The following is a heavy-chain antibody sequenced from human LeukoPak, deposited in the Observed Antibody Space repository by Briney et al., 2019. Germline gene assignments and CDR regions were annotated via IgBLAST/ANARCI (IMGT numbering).Heavy chain of an antibody. CDR2: INPSGGST. Sequence: ASVKVSCKASGYTFTSYYMHWVRQAPGQGLEWMGIINPSGGSTSYAQKFQGRVIMTRDTSTSTVYMELSSLRSEDTAVYYCARGPSARYDSSGYHPALVYFQHWGQGTLVTVSS. CDR1: GYTFTSYY. D-gene: IGHD3-22*01. CDR3: ARGPSARYDSSGYHPALVYFQH. V-gene: IGHV1-46*01. J-gene: IGHJ1*01.